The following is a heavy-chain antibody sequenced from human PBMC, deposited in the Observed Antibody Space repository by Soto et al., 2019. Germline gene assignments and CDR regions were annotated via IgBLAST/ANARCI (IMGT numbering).Heavy chain of an antibody. CDR3: ARDQQSWVELAGTGGWYYYYGMDV. J-gene: IGHJ6*02. V-gene: IGHV1-2*02. CDR2: INPNSGGT. Sequence: GASVKVSCKASGYTFTGYYMHWVRQAPGQGLEWMGWINPNSGGTNYAQKFQGRVTMTRDTSISTAYMELSGLRSDDTAVYYCARDQQSWVELAGTGGWYYYYGMDVWGQGTTVTVSS. CDR1: GYTFTGYY. D-gene: IGHD1-1*01.